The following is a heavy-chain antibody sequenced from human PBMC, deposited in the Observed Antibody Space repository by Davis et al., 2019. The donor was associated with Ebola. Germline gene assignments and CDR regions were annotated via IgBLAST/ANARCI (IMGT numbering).Heavy chain of an antibody. CDR2: IIPIFGTA. CDR1: GYTFTSYA. J-gene: IGHJ4*02. V-gene: IGHV1-69*13. Sequence: SVKVSCKASGYTFTSYAISWVRQAPGQGLEWMGGIIPIFGTANYAQKFQGRVTITADESTSTAYMELSSLRSEDTAVYYCARDANPGSGYFGYWGQGTLVTVSS. CDR3: ARDANPGSGYFGY. D-gene: IGHD3-22*01.